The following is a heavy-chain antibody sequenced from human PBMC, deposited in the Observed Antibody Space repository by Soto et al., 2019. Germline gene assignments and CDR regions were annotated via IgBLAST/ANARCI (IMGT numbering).Heavy chain of an antibody. V-gene: IGHV3-48*03. Sequence: EVQLVESGGGLVQPGGSLRLSCAASGFSFSSYEMNWVRQAPGKGREWVSYISGSGSNIYYADSVKGRFTISRDNAKNSLYLQMNSLRAEDTAVYFCARDKPLITIFGADYYYGMDVWGQGTTVTVSS. CDR3: ARDKPLITIFGADYYYGMDV. CDR1: GFSFSSYE. D-gene: IGHD3-3*01. J-gene: IGHJ6*02. CDR2: ISGSGSNI.